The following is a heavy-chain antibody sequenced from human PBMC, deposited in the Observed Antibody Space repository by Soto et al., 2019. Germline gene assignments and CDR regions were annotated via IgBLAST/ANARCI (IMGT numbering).Heavy chain of an antibody. D-gene: IGHD5-18*01. CDR3: ARDSSAPAMVENWFDP. V-gene: IGHV1-69*01. Sequence: QVQLVQSGAEVKKPGSSVKVSCKASGGTFSSYAISWVRQAPGQGLEWMGGIIPIFGTANYAQKFQGRVTITADEYTSTAYMELSSQRSEDTAVYYCARDSSAPAMVENWFDPWGQGTLVTVSS. J-gene: IGHJ5*02. CDR2: IIPIFGTA. CDR1: GGTFSSYA.